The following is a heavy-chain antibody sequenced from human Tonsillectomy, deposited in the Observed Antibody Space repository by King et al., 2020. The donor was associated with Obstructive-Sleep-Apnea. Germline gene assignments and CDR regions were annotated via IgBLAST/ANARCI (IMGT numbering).Heavy chain of an antibody. V-gene: IGHV3-9*01. J-gene: IGHJ3*01. CDR1: GFTFDDYA. D-gene: IGHD3-10*01. CDR2: ISWNSGSI. CDR3: AKDTKARGDAFDF. Sequence: QLVQSGGGLVQPGRSLRLSCAASGFTFDDYAMHWVRQAPGKGLEWVSGISWNSGSIDYAGSVKDRFTISRDNAKNPLYLQMNSLRAEDTALYYCAKDTKARGDAFDFWGQGTMVTVSS.